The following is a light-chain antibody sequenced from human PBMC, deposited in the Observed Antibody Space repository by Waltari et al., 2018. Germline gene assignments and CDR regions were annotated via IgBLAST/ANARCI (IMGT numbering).Light chain of an antibody. J-gene: IGKJ1*01. CDR1: QSLLQSNGYNY. CDR3: MQALQPPWT. Sequence: DIVVTQSPLSLPVTPGEPASISCRSTQSLLQSNGYNYLDWYLQKPGQAPQVLVYLGSNRASGVPDRFSGSGSGTNFTKISRVEAEDVGVYYCMQALQPPWTFGQGTKVEI. V-gene: IGKV2-28*01. CDR2: LGS.